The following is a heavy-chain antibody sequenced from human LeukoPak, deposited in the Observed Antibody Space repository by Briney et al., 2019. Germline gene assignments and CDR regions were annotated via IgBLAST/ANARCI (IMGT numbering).Heavy chain of an antibody. CDR3: IASRWSGALDF. J-gene: IGHJ4*02. Sequence: PGGSLRLSCRGPGINFRDHWLLWVRQSPGKCLTWISRIDRDGITREYADSVRGRFTISRDNARNAVYLQLNSLRVDDTAMYYCIASRWSGALDFWGQGSLVTVSS. D-gene: IGHD3-3*01. CDR2: IDRDGITR. CDR1: GINFRDHW. V-gene: IGHV3-74*01.